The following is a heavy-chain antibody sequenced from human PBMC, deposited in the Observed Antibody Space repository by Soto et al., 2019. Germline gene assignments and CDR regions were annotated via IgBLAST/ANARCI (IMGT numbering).Heavy chain of an antibody. J-gene: IGHJ4*02. V-gene: IGHV3-23*01. D-gene: IGHD3-22*01. CDR1: GFTFSSYA. CDR3: AKRGYDSSGYY. Sequence: GSLRLSCSASGFTFSSYAMSWVRQAPGKGLEWVSAISGSGGSTYYADSVKGRFTISRDNSKNTLYLQMNSLRAEDTAVYYCAKRGYDSSGYYWGQGTLVTVSS. CDR2: ISGSGGST.